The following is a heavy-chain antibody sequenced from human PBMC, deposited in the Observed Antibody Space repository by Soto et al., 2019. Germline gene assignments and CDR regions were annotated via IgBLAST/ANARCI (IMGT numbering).Heavy chain of an antibody. Sequence: QVQLVQSGAEVKKPGASVKVSCKASGYTCTSYGISWVRQAPGQGLEWMGWISAYNGNTNYAQKLQCRVNMNADTATSTDYMELRSLSSDDTAVYCCARGWLAAASVGLWGQGTLVTGSS. D-gene: IGHD6-13*01. CDR3: ARGWLAAASVGL. CDR2: ISAYNGNT. J-gene: IGHJ4*02. CDR1: GYTCTSYG. V-gene: IGHV1-18*04.